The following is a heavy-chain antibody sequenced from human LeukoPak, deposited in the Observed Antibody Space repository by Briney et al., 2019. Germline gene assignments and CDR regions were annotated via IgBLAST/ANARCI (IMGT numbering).Heavy chain of an antibody. Sequence: PSETLSLTCTVSGGSISSGDYYWSWIRQHPGKGLEWIGYIYYSGSTYYNPSLKSRVTISVDTSKNQFSLKLSSVTAADTAVYYCARVPYYYDSSGYYYDYWGQGTLVTVSS. CDR1: GGSISSGDYY. D-gene: IGHD3-22*01. CDR3: ARVPYYYDSSGYYYDY. CDR2: IYYSGST. V-gene: IGHV4-31*03. J-gene: IGHJ4*02.